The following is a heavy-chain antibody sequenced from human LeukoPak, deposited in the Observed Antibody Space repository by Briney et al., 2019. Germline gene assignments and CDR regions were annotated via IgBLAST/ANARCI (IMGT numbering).Heavy chain of an antibody. V-gene: IGHV3-21*01. CDR2: ITSNSGYI. CDR1: GFTFSSNC. CDR3: ARCPIRGPLDNDAIDS. Sequence: GGSLRLSCAASGFTFSSNCMNWVRRAPGQGLEWVSSITSNSGYIYYAHSVKGRFTISRDNAKSSLYLYMNSLRVEDTAVYYCARCPIRGPLDNDAIDSWGQGTTV. D-gene: IGHD3-16*01. J-gene: IGHJ3*02.